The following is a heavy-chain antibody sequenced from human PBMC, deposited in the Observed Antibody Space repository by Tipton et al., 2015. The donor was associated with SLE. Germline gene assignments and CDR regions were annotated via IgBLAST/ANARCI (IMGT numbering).Heavy chain of an antibody. D-gene: IGHD2-15*01. CDR1: GFTFSSYG. V-gene: IGHV3-33*01. CDR2: IWYDGSNK. CDR3: ARGGNIVVVVAATPDAFDI. J-gene: IGHJ3*02. Sequence: SLRLSCAASGFTFSSYGTHWVRQAPGKGLEWVAVIWYDGSNKYYADSVKGRFTISRDNSKNTLYLQMNSLRAEDTAVYYCARGGNIVVVVAATPDAFDIWGQGTMVTVSS.